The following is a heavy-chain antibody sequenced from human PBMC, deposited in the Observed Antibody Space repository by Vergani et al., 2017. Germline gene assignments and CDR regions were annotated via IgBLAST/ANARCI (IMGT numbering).Heavy chain of an antibody. V-gene: IGHV4-39*01. CDR1: GFSFPGYA. CDR3: ARHSTVEWLVKLGWIDP. CDR2: IYYSGST. Sequence: VQLLESGGGLVQPGGSLRLSCEASGFSFPGYAMSWVRQAPGKGLEWIASIYYSGSTYYNPSLKSRVTISVDTSKNQFSLKLSSVTAADTAVYFCARHSTVEWLVKLGWIDPWGQGILVTVSS. D-gene: IGHD6-19*01. J-gene: IGHJ5*02.